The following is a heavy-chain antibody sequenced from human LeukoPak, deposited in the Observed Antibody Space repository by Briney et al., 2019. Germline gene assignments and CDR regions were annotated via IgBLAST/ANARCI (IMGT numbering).Heavy chain of an antibody. CDR2: IYTSGST. D-gene: IGHD3-9*01. CDR1: GGSISSYY. CDR3: ARDGTPIRYFGSAFDY. Sequence: SETLSLTCTVSGGSISSYYWSWIRQPAGKGLEWIGRIYTSGSTNYNPSLKSRVTISVDTSKNQFSLKLSSVTAADTAVYYCARDGTPIRYFGSAFDYWGQGTLVTVSS. V-gene: IGHV4-4*07. J-gene: IGHJ4*02.